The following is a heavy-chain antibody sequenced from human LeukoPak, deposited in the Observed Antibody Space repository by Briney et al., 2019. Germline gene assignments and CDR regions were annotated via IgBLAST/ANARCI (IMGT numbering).Heavy chain of an antibody. Sequence: GESLEIFWKGFGYSFTSYWIGWVGQMPGKGLEWMGIIYPGDSDTRYSPAFQGQATISADKAISTAYLQWSSLKASDTAMYYCARSGMIKLGGVNVPDYWGQGTLVTVSS. V-gene: IGHV5-51*01. CDR3: ARSGMIKLGGVNVPDY. CDR1: GYSFTSYW. CDR2: IYPGDSDT. J-gene: IGHJ4*02. D-gene: IGHD3-16*02.